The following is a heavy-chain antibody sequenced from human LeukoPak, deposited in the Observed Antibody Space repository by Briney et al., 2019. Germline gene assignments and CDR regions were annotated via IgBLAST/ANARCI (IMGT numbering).Heavy chain of an antibody. Sequence: PGGSLRLSCAASGFTFSSYGMHWVRQAPGKGLEWVAVIWYDGSNKYYADSVKGRFTISRDNSKNTLYPQMNSLRAEDTAVYYCARGESVVVIPEYYFDYWGQGTLVTVSS. CDR1: GFTFSSYG. D-gene: IGHD3-22*01. J-gene: IGHJ4*02. V-gene: IGHV3-33*01. CDR2: IWYDGSNK. CDR3: ARGESVVVIPEYYFDY.